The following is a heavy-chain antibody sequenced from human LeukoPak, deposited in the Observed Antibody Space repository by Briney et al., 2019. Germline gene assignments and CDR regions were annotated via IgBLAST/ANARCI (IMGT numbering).Heavy chain of an antibody. CDR3: ARDNGGWGYFGY. CDR2: ISYDGSNK. Sequence: GRSLRLSCAASGXTFSSYGMHWVRQAPGKGLEWVAVISYDGSNKYYADSVQGRFTISRDNSKNTLYLQMNSLRAEDTAVYYCARDNGGWGYFGYWGQGTLVTVSS. CDR1: GXTFSSYG. J-gene: IGHJ4*02. V-gene: IGHV3-30*03. D-gene: IGHD3-16*01.